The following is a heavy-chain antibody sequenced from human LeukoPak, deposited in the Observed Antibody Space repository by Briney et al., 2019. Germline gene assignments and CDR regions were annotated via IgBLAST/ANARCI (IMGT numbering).Heavy chain of an antibody. Sequence: PGESLRLSCAASGFTFTSYWMHWVRQAPGKGLVWVSSVNSDGSTTRYADSVKGRLTISRDNAKNTLYLQMNSLRAEDTAVYYCARAVSWGHNDYWGQGTLVTVSS. CDR1: GFTFTSYW. D-gene: IGHD3-16*01. J-gene: IGHJ4*02. V-gene: IGHV3-74*01. CDR2: VNSDGSTT. CDR3: ARAVSWGHNDY.